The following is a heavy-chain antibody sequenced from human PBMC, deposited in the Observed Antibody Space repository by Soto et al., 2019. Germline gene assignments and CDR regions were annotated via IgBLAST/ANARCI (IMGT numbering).Heavy chain of an antibody. CDR3: ARVGGFGATTIDY. Sequence: SETLSLTCTVSGGYISSYYCSWIRKPPGKGLEWIGYIYYSGSTYYNPSLKSRVTISVDTSKNQFSLKLSSVTAADTAVYYCARVGGFGATTIDYWGQGTLVTVSS. D-gene: IGHD3-10*01. V-gene: IGHV4-59*08. J-gene: IGHJ4*02. CDR1: GGYISSYY. CDR2: IYYSGST.